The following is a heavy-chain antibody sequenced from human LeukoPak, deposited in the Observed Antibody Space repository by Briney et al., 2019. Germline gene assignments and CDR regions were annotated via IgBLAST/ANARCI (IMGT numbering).Heavy chain of an antibody. CDR1: GGSISSYY. D-gene: IGHD2-2*01. V-gene: IGHV4-4*07. Sequence: SETLSLTCTVSGGSISSYYWNWIRQPAGKGLEWIGRIYTSGSTNYNPSLKSRVTMSVDTSKNQFSLKLSSVTAADTAVYYCASLYRGNQLLVRRDAFDIWGQGTTVTVSS. CDR2: IYTSGST. J-gene: IGHJ3*02. CDR3: ASLYRGNQLLVRRDAFDI.